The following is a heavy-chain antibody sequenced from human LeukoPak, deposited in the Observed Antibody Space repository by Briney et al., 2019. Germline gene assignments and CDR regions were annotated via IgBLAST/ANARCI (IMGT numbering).Heavy chain of an antibody. D-gene: IGHD3-3*01. CDR3: AKDRSRHPFSPSGFLDY. J-gene: IGHJ4*02. CDR1: GFTFSSYA. Sequence: GGSLRLSCAASGFTFSSYAMSWVRQAPGKGLEWVSTISSSGGYTYYADSVKGRFTISRDNSKNTLYLLLNSLRAEDTAVYYCAKDRSRHPFSPSGFLDYWGQGTLVTVSS. V-gene: IGHV3-23*01. CDR2: ISSSGGYT.